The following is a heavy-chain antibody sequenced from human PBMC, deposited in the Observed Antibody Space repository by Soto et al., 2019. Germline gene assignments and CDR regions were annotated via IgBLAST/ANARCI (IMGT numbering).Heavy chain of an antibody. V-gene: IGHV3-23*01. J-gene: IGHJ5*02. CDR1: GFMFSGYA. CDR3: VKYLAASGWFDP. CDR2: VSNSGTST. D-gene: IGHD2-15*01. Sequence: EVQLLESGGGLAQPGESLTLSCAASGFMFSGYAMSWVRQAPGKGLEWVSAVSNSGTSTSYADSVKGRFTISRDNSKNTLYLQMSSLGAEVTALYYCVKYLAASGWFDPWGQGTLVIVSS.